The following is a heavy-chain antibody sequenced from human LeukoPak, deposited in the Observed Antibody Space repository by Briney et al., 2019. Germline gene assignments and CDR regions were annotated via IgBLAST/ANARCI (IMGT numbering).Heavy chain of an antibody. Sequence: PGGSLRLSCAASGFTFSRYAMSWVRQAPGKGLEWVSAISGSGGSTYYADSVKGRFTISRDNSKNTLYLQMNSLRAEDTAVYYCASVVVTAKIFDYWGQGTLVTVSS. CDR2: ISGSGGST. CDR3: ASVVVTAKIFDY. D-gene: IGHD2-21*02. V-gene: IGHV3-23*01. J-gene: IGHJ4*02. CDR1: GFTFSRYA.